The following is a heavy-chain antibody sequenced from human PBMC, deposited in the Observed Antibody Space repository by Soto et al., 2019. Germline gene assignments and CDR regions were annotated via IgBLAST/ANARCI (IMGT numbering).Heavy chain of an antibody. J-gene: IGHJ6*04. Sequence: EVQLLESGGGLVQPGGSLRLSCAASGFTFSSYAMSWVRQAPGKGLEWVSAISGSGGSTYYADSVKGRFTISRDNSKNTLYLQMNSLRAEDTAVSYCAKDADSSGWSASFGKYYYYGMDVWGKGTTVTVSS. CDR3: AKDADSSGWSASFGKYYYYGMDV. CDR2: ISGSGGST. D-gene: IGHD6-19*01. V-gene: IGHV3-23*01. CDR1: GFTFSSYA.